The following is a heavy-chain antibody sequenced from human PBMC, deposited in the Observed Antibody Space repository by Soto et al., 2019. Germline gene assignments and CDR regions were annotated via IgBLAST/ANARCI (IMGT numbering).Heavy chain of an antibody. CDR3: ATPPTWSRGNPTCPASLQH. J-gene: IGHJ1*01. CDR2: ISPFNVNT. V-gene: IGHV1-18*01. D-gene: IGHD2-15*01. Sequence: QIQLIQSGAEVKKPGASVKVSCKGSGYTFTSYGITWVRQAPGQGLERVGWISPFNVNTEYAQNLQVRVTLTTDTSTGTAYMELRGLTSDATAVSCCATPPTWSRGNPTCPASLQHWGQGTLVTVSS. CDR1: GYTFTSYG.